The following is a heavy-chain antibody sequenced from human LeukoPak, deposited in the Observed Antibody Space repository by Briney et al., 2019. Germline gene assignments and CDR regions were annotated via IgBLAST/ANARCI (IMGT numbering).Heavy chain of an antibody. J-gene: IGHJ4*02. Sequence: GESLKISCKGSGYSFTSYWIGWVRQMPGKGLEWMGIAYPGDSDTRYSPSFQGQVTISADKSISTAYLQWSSLKASDTAMYYCARGPDYDILTGYYILPYFDYWGQGTLVTVSS. CDR2: AYPGDSDT. V-gene: IGHV5-51*01. D-gene: IGHD3-9*01. CDR3: ARGPDYDILTGYYILPYFDY. CDR1: GYSFTSYW.